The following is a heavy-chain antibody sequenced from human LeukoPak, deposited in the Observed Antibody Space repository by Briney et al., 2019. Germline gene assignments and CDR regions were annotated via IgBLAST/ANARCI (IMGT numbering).Heavy chain of an antibody. Sequence: GGSLRLSCAASGFTFSSYAMSWVRQAPGKGLEWVSAISGSGGSTYYADSVKGRFTISRDNSKNTLYLQMNSLRAEDTAVYYCAKDPADYGINYYFDYWGQGTLVTVSS. D-gene: IGHD4-17*01. CDR3: AKDPADYGINYYFDY. J-gene: IGHJ4*02. CDR2: ISGSGGST. CDR1: GFTFSSYA. V-gene: IGHV3-23*01.